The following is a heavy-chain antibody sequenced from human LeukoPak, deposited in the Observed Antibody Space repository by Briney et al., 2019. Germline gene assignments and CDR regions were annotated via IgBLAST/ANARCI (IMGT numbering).Heavy chain of an antibody. CDR1: GYSFTSYW. Sequence: GESLKISCKGSGYSFTSYWIGWVRQMPGKGLEWMGIIYPGDSDTRYSPSFQGQVTISADKSISTAYLQWSSLKASDTAMYYCASSDGLDYYYYGMDVWGQGTTVTVSS. CDR3: ASSDGLDYYYYGMDV. CDR2: IYPGDSDT. D-gene: IGHD2-21*01. V-gene: IGHV5-51*01. J-gene: IGHJ6*02.